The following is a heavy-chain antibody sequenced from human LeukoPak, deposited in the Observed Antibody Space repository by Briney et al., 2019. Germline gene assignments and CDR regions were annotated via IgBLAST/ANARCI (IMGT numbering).Heavy chain of an antibody. J-gene: IGHJ6*02. CDR3: ARHGAGGYHFYYYGMDV. D-gene: IGHD6-25*01. CDR2: IHYSGTT. V-gene: IGHV4-59*08. Sequence: SETLSLTCTVSGGSISSYYWSWIRRPSGKGLEWIGYIHYSGTTNYNPSLKSRATISLDTSKNQFSLKLSSVTAADTAVYYCARHGAGGYHFYYYGMDVWGQGTTVTVSS. CDR1: GGSISSYY.